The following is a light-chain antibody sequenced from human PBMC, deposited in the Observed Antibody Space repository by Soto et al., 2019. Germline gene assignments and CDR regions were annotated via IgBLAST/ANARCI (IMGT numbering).Light chain of an antibody. CDR1: QSVSSS. V-gene: IGKV3-15*01. J-gene: IGKJ1*01. CDR3: QQYNKWPPGRT. Sequence: EIVMTQSPATLSVSPGERATLSCRASQSVSSSLAWYQQKPGQAPRLLIYDASTRATGIPARFSGSGSETEFTLTISRLPSEDFAVYYCQQYNKWPPGRTFGQGTKVEIK. CDR2: DAS.